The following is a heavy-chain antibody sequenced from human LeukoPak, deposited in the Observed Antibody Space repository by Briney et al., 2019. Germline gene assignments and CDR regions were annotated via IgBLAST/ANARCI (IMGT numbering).Heavy chain of an antibody. CDR2: ISYDGSNK. D-gene: IGHD4-23*01. CDR1: GFTFSSYG. Sequence: PGGSLRLSCAASGFTFSSYGMHWVRQAPGKGLEWVAVISYDGSNKYYADSVKGRFTISRDNSKNTLYLQMNSLRAEDTAVYYCARDLGTTVVTLFDYWGQGTLVTVSS. V-gene: IGHV3-30*19. J-gene: IGHJ4*02. CDR3: ARDLGTTVVTLFDY.